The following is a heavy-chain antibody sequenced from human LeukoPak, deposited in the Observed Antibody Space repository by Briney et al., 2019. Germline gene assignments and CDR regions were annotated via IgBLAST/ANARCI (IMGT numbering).Heavy chain of an antibody. D-gene: IGHD3-16*02. Sequence: PGGSLILSCAASGFTFDDYAMHWVRQAPGKGLEWVSLISGDGGSTYYADSVKGRFTISRDNSKNSLYLQINSLRTEDTALYYCAKSRPAWGSHHQYNWFDPWGQGTLVTVSS. J-gene: IGHJ5*02. CDR3: AKSRPAWGSHHQYNWFDP. CDR2: ISGDGGST. V-gene: IGHV3-43*02. CDR1: GFTFDDYA.